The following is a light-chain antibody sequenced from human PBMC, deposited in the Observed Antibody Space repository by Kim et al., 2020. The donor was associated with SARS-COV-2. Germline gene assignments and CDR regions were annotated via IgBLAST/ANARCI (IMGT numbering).Light chain of an antibody. Sequence: WSPGERATLSCRASQSVASNHLAWFQQKPGQAPRLLVYGTSSRATGIPDRFSGSGSGTDFTLTISRLEPEDFAIYCCQQYDRSPYTFGQGTKLEI. CDR2: GTS. V-gene: IGKV3-20*01. J-gene: IGKJ2*01. CDR3: QQYDRSPYT. CDR1: QSVASNH.